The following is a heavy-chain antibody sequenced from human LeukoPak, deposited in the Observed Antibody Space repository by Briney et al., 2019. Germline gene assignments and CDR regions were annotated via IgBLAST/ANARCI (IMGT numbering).Heavy chain of an antibody. CDR3: ARDLTGTGDY. V-gene: IGHV3-64*01. D-gene: IGHD1-20*01. CDR1: VFTFSAYA. CDR2: ITSDGGIT. J-gene: IGHJ4*02. Sequence: GGSLRLSCAASVFTFSAYAMHWVRQAPGKGLEYVSSITSDGGITYYANSVKGRFTISRDNSRNTLYLQMGSLRAEDMAVYYCARDLTGTGDYWGQGTLVTVSS.